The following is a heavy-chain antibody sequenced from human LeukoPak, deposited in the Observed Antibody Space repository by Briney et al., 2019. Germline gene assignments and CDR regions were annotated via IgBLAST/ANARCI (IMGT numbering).Heavy chain of an antibody. J-gene: IGHJ4*02. CDR3: ARVDKDSGSYTVHDY. Sequence: PSETLSLTCTVSGGSISSSSYYWGWIRQPPGKGLEWIGSIYYSGSTYYNPSLNSRVTISVDTSKNQFSLKLSSVTAAETAVYYCARVDKDSGSYTVHDYWGQGTLVTVFS. V-gene: IGHV4-39*07. CDR2: IYYSGST. CDR1: GGSISSSSYY. D-gene: IGHD1-26*01.